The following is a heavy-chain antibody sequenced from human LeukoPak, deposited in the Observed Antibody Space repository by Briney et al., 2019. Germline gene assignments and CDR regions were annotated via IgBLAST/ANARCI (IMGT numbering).Heavy chain of an antibody. D-gene: IGHD3-3*02. V-gene: IGHV3-30*18. CDR2: ISYDGSNK. Sequence: GGSLRLSCAASGFTFSSYGMHWVRQAPGKGLEWVAVISYDGSNKYYADSVKGRFTISRDNSKNTLYLQMNSLRAEDTAVYYCAKDGVTGHFWSGYSTYFDCWGQGTLVTVSS. CDR1: GFTFSSYG. J-gene: IGHJ4*02. CDR3: AKDGVTGHFWSGYSTYFDC.